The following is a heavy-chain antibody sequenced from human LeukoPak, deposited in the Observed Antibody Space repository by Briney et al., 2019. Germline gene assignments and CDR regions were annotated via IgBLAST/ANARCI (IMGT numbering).Heavy chain of an antibody. Sequence: PSETLSLTCAVYGGSFSGYYWSWIRQPPGKGLEWIGEINHSGSTNYNPSLKSRVTISEDTSKNQFSLKLSSVTAADTAVYYCEGSFYGSGTDTWGQGTLVTVSS. CDR2: INHSGST. V-gene: IGHV4-34*01. CDR3: EGSFYGSGTDT. J-gene: IGHJ5*02. CDR1: GGSFSGYY. D-gene: IGHD3-10*01.